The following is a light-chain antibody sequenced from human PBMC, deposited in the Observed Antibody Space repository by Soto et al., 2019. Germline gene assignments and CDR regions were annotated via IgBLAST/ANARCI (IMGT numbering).Light chain of an antibody. Sequence: QAVVTQSPSASASLGASVKLTCTLSSGNSSYAIAWHQKQPGKGPRYLMDLNNDGSHTKGDGIPDRFSGSSSGAERYLIISSLQSEDEADYYCQTWGTGFQVFGGGTKLTVL. CDR2: LNNDGSH. V-gene: IGLV4-69*01. CDR1: SGNSSYA. J-gene: IGLJ2*01. CDR3: QTWGTGFQV.